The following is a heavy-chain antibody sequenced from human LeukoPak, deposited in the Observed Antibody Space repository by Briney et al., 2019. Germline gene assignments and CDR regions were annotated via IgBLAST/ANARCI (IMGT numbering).Heavy chain of an antibody. Sequence: PSETLSLTCSVSGGSMTNNHYYWGWIRQSPGKGLEWIGSMYYSGGGYYNPSLKSRVTISLDMSKNQFSLRLTSLTAADTAVYYCATNRRGRPFAVWGNGTTVTVSS. J-gene: IGHJ6*04. CDR2: MYYSGGG. CDR3: ATNRRGRPFAV. CDR1: GGSMTNNHYY. D-gene: IGHD1-14*01. V-gene: IGHV4-39*07.